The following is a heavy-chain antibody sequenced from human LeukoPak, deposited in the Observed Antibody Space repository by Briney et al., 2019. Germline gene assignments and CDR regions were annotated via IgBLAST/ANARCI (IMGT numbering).Heavy chain of an antibody. CDR2: ISWNSGSI. CDR1: GFTFDDYA. CDR3: ARANSSWAAFDY. J-gene: IGHJ4*02. V-gene: IGHV3-9*01. Sequence: GGSLRLSCAASGFTFDDYAMHWVRQAPGKGLEWVSGISWNSGSIGYADSVKGRFTISRDNAKNSLYLQMNSLRAEDTALYYCARANSSWAAFDYWGQGTLVTVSS. D-gene: IGHD2-2*01.